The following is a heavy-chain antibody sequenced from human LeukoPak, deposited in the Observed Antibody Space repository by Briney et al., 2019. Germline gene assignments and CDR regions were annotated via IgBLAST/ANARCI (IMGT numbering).Heavy chain of an antibody. CDR1: GFTFSSYA. D-gene: IGHD2-2*01. CDR2: INWNDDST. J-gene: IGHJ2*01. Sequence: GGSLRLSCAASGFTFSSYAMSWVRQAPGKGLEWDSVINWNDDSTSYADSVKGRFTISTDNAKNSLYLQMNSLRAEDTAFYHCVTQGHVVVPVASWYFDLWGRGTLVTVSS. CDR3: VTQGHVVVPVASWYFDL. V-gene: IGHV3-20*01.